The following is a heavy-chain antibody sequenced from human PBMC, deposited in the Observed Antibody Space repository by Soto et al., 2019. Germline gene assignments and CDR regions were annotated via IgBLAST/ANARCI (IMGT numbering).Heavy chain of an antibody. D-gene: IGHD3-22*01. CDR2: INPSGGST. CDR1: GYTFTSYY. J-gene: IGHJ4*02. V-gene: IGHV1-46*01. CDR3: ARDSYYYDSSGYYYPIDY. Sequence: QVQLVQSGAEVKKPGASVKVSCKASGYTFTSYYMHWVRQAPGQGLEWMGIINPSGGSTSYAQKFQGRVTMTRDTFTSTVYMELSSLRSEDTAVYYCARDSYYYDSSGYYYPIDYWGQGTLVTVSS.